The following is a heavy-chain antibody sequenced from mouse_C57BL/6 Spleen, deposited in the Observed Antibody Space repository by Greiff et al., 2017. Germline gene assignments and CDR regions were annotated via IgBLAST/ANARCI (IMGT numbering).Heavy chain of an antibody. D-gene: IGHD2-3*01. CDR1: GYAFSSYW. V-gene: IGHV1-80*01. J-gene: IGHJ4*01. Sequence: VMLVESGAELVKPGASVKISCKASGYAFSSYWMNWVKQRPGKGLEWIGQIYPGDGDTNYNGKFKGKATLTADKSSSTAYMQLSSLTSEDSAVYFCARGLIYDGYYYAIDYWGQGTSVTVSS. CDR2: IYPGDGDT. CDR3: ARGLIYDGYYYAIDY.